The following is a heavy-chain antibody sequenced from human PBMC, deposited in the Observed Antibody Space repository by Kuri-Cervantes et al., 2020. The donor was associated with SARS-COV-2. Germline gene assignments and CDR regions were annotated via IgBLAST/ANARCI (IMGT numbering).Heavy chain of an antibody. D-gene: IGHD3-22*01. V-gene: IGHV4-4*07. Sequence: ESLKISCTVSGGSISSYYWSWIRQPAGKGLEWIGRIYTSGSTNYNPSLKSRVTMSVDTSKNQFSLKLSSVTAADTAVYYCARRSSDYYWAMDYWGQGTLVTVSS. CDR1: GGSISSYY. CDR3: ARRSSDYYWAMDY. J-gene: IGHJ4*02. CDR2: IYTSGST.